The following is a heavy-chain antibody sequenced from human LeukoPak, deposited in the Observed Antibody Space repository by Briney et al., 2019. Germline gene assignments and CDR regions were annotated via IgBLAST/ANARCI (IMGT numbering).Heavy chain of an antibody. CDR1: GFTVGHHY. CDR3: VRDAPHSQFDY. Sequence: GGSLRLSCAASGFTVGHHYMHWVRQSPGQGLVWVSYVNADGTTTTYADSVKGRFAVSRDNAKNMVYLQMSSLRAEDTGVYYCVRDAPHSQFDYWGRGTLVTVSS. CDR2: VNADGTTT. V-gene: IGHV3-74*03. J-gene: IGHJ4*02.